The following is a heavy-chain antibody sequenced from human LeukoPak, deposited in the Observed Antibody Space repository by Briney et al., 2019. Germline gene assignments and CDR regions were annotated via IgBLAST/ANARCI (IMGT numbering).Heavy chain of an antibody. V-gene: IGHV3-21*01. CDR2: ISSSSSYI. Sequence: PGGSLRLSCTASGFTFTSYAMSWVRQAPGKGLEWVSSISSSSSYIYYADSVKGRFTISRDNAKNSLYLQMNSLRAEDTAVYYCARDSLGYCSGGSCYSGGLDYWGQGTLVTVSS. CDR3: ARDSLGYCSGGSCYSGGLDY. D-gene: IGHD2-15*01. J-gene: IGHJ4*02. CDR1: GFTFTSYA.